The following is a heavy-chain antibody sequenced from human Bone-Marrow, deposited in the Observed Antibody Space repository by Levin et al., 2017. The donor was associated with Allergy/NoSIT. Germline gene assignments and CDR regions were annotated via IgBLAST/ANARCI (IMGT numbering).Heavy chain of an antibody. CDR3: ARISCSSTSCYALDD. D-gene: IGHD2-2*01. J-gene: IGHJ4*02. V-gene: IGHV4-59*01. CDR2: IYNSGRI. CDR1: GGSITTSY. Sequence: SQTLSLTCTISGGSITTSYWSWVRQPPGKGLEWIGYIYNSGRINYNPSLKSRLTISIDPSKNQFSLRLSSVTAADTAVYYCARISCSSTSCYALDDWGQGTLVTVSS.